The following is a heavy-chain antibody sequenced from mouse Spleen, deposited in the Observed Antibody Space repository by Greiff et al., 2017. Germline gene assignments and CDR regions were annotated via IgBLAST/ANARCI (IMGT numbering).Heavy chain of an antibody. CDR3: ARGSNQRWYYAMDG. Sequence: QVQLKESGAELVKPGASVKMSCKASGYTFTTYPIEWMKQNHGKSLEWIGNFHPYNDDTKYNEKFKGKATLTVEKSSSTVYLELSRLTSDDSAVYYCARGSNQRWYYAMDGWGQGTSVTVSS. V-gene: IGHV1-47*01. J-gene: IGHJ4*01. CDR1: GYTFTTYP. CDR2: FHPYNDDT. D-gene: IGHD2-5*01.